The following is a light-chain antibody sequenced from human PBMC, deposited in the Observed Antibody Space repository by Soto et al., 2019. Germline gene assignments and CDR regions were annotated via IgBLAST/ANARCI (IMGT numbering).Light chain of an antibody. CDR1: SSNIGNDY. CDR3: ATWDNNLNAGV. J-gene: IGLJ3*02. CDR2: DNN. Sequence: QSVLTQPPSMSAAPGQKVTTSCSGSSSNIGNDYVFWYQHLPGTAPKLLIYDNNKRPSGIPDRFSGSKSGTSATLGITGLQTGDEADYYCATWDNNLNAGVFGGGTKLTVL. V-gene: IGLV1-51*01.